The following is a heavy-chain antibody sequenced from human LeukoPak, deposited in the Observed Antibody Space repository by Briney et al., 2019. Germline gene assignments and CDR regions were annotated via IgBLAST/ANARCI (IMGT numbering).Heavy chain of an antibody. CDR3: ARHGVVVNTALFDY. V-gene: IGHV4-39*01. Sequence: SETLSLTCTVSGGSISSSSYYWGWIRQPPGKGLEWIGSIYYSGSTYYNPSLKSRVTISVDTSKNQFSLKLSSVTAADTAVYYCARHGVVVNTALFDYWGQGTLVTVSS. D-gene: IGHD3-22*01. CDR1: GGSISSSSYY. CDR2: IYYSGST. J-gene: IGHJ4*02.